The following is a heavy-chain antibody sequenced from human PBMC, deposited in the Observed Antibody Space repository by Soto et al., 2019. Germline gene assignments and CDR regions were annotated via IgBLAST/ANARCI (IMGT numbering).Heavy chain of an antibody. J-gene: IGHJ4*02. D-gene: IGHD1-26*01. CDR1: GLSLSSSGMC. V-gene: IGHV4-30-4*08. Sequence: LVNPTQTLTLTCSFSGLSLSSSGMCVSWIRQSPDKGLEWIGHIYDGGTTYSSPSLKGRVTISADTSETQFSLKLNSVSAADTAVYYRATGPSGIKIDSWGQGLQITV. CDR2: IYDGGTT. CDR3: ATGPSGIKIDS.